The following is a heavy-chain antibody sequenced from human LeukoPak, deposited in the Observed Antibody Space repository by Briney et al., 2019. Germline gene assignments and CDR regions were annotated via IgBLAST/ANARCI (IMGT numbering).Heavy chain of an antibody. J-gene: IGHJ4*02. CDR2: IYYSGST. D-gene: IGHD3-22*01. V-gene: IGHV4-59*01. Sequence: SETLSLTCTVSGGSISSYYWNWIRQPPGKGLEWIGYIYYSGSTNYNPSLKSRVTISIDTSKNQFSLKLSSVTAADTAVYYCARGSYDSNGYYSFDYWGQGTLVTVSS. CDR3: ARGSYDSNGYYSFDY. CDR1: GGSISSYY.